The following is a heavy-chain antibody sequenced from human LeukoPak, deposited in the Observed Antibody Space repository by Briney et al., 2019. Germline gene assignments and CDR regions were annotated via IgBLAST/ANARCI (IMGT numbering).Heavy chain of an antibody. Sequence: ASVKLSCKASGGTFSSYAISWVRQAPGQGLEWMGGIIPIFGTANCAQKFKGRVTITTDESTSTAYMELSSLRSEDTAVYYCARDSYSGSYGYWGQGTLVTVSS. CDR1: GGTFSSYA. D-gene: IGHD1-26*01. CDR3: ARDSYSGSYGY. CDR2: IIPIFGTA. V-gene: IGHV1-69*05. J-gene: IGHJ4*02.